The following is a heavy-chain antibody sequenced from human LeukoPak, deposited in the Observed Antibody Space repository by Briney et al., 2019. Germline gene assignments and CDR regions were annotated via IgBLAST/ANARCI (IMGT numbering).Heavy chain of an antibody. CDR2: IYSGGST. D-gene: IGHD3-22*01. CDR1: GFTVSSNY. CDR3: ARGPYDSSGYYYN. V-gene: IGHV3-53*01. Sequence: PGGSLRLSCAASGFTVSSNYMSWVRQAPGKGLGWVSVIYSGGSTYYADSVKGRFTISRDNSKNTLYLQMNSLRAEDTAVYYCARGPYDSSGYYYNWGQGTLVTVSS. J-gene: IGHJ4*02.